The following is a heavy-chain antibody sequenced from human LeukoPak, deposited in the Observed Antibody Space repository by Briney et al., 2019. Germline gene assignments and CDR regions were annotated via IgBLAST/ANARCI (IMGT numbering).Heavy chain of an antibody. CDR3: AKDISEARDYFDY. Sequence: GGSLRLSCAASGFTFSSYAMSWLRQAPGKGLEWVSAISGNGGSTYYADSVKGRFTISRDNSKNTLSLQMNSLRAEDTAVYYCAKDISEARDYFDYWGQGTLVTVSS. CDR2: ISGNGGST. CDR1: GFTFSSYA. V-gene: IGHV3-23*01. J-gene: IGHJ4*02.